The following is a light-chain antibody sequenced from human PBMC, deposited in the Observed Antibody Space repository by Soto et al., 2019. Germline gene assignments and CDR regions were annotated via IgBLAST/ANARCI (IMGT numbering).Light chain of an antibody. CDR2: GAS. V-gene: IGKV3-15*01. Sequence: EIVMTQSPATLSVSPGERATLSCRASQSVSSNLAWYQQKPGQAPRLLIYGASTRATGIPARFSGSGSGTDSTLTISRLEPEDFAVYYCQQYGSSPFTFGPGTKVDI. CDR1: QSVSSN. CDR3: QQYGSSPFT. J-gene: IGKJ3*01.